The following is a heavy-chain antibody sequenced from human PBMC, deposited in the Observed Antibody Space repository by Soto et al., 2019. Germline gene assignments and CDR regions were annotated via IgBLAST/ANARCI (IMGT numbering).Heavy chain of an antibody. V-gene: IGHV3-21*01. CDR1: GFTFSIYS. Sequence: GGSLIVSCAASGFTFSIYSMNWVRQAPGKGLEWVSSISSSSSYIYYADSVKGRFTISRDNAKNSLYLQMNSLRAEDTAVYYCARDGMVRGVLLIDYLGQGTL. D-gene: IGHD3-10*01. J-gene: IGHJ4*02. CDR2: ISSSSSYI. CDR3: ARDGMVRGVLLIDY.